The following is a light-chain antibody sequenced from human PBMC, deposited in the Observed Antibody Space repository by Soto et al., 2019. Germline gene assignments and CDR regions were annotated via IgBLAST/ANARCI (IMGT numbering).Light chain of an antibody. Sequence: QLVLTQPPSVSGAPGQRVTISCTGSSSNIGAGYDVHWYQQLPGTAPKLLIYRNVNRPSGVPDRFSGSKSGASASLAITGLQAEDETDYYCQSYDSSLTAWVFGGGTKLTVL. CDR1: SSNIGAGYD. CDR3: QSYDSSLTAWV. V-gene: IGLV1-40*01. CDR2: RNV. J-gene: IGLJ3*02.